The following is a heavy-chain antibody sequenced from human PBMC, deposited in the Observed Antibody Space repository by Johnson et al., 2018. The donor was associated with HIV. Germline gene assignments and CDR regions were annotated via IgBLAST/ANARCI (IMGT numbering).Heavy chain of an antibody. V-gene: IGHV3-20*04. CDR1: GFTLDDYG. CDR3: ARWSTEGSDAFDI. J-gene: IGHJ3*02. CDR2: ITWNGGST. Sequence: VQLVESGGGVVQPGRFLTLSCAASGFTLDDYGMSWVRQAPGKGLEWVSGITWNGGSTSYAGSVKGPFTISRDNAKNSLYLQMNSLRAEDTAWYSCARWSTEGSDAFDIWGQGTMVTVSS. D-gene: IGHD1-26*01.